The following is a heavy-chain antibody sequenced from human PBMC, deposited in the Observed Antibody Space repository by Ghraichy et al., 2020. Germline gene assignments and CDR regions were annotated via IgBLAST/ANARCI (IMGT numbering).Heavy chain of an antibody. J-gene: IGHJ4*02. CDR1: GYTFTSYA. D-gene: IGHD3-3*01. Sequence: ASVKVSCKASGYTFTSYAMHWVRQAPGQRLEWMGWINAGNGNTKYSQKFQGRVTITRDTSASTAYMELSSLRSEDTAVYYCARAENDDSDFDYWGQGTLVTVSS. V-gene: IGHV1-3*01. CDR3: ARAENDDSDFDY. CDR2: INAGNGNT.